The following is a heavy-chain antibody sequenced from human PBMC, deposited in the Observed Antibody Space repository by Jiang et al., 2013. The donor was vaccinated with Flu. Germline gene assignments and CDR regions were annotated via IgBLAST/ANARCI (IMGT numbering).Heavy chain of an antibody. D-gene: IGHD7-27*01. CDR3: ARDRSMTNWGFDY. CDR1: GFTVSSNY. V-gene: IGHV3-66*01. CDR2: IYSGGST. Sequence: VQLVESGGGLVQPGGSLRLSCAASGFTVSSNYMSWVRQAPGKGLEWVSIIYSGGSTYYADSVKGRFTISRDNSKNTLYLQMNSLRAEDTAVYYCARDRSMTNWGFDYWGQGTLVTVSS. J-gene: IGHJ4*02.